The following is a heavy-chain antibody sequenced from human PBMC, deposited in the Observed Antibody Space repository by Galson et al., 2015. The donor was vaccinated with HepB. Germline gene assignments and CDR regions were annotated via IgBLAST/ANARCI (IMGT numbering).Heavy chain of an antibody. CDR3: ARGRGSGYGTLTLRGGNYYYMDV. J-gene: IGHJ6*03. Sequence: SVKVSCKASGYTFTSCDINWVRQATGQGLEWMGWMNPNSGNAGYAQKFQGRVTMTRNTSISTAYMELSSLRSEDTAVYYCARGRGSGYGTLTLRGGNYYYMDVWGKGTTVTVSS. CDR2: MNPNSGNA. V-gene: IGHV1-8*01. CDR1: GYTFTSCD. D-gene: IGHD1-14*01.